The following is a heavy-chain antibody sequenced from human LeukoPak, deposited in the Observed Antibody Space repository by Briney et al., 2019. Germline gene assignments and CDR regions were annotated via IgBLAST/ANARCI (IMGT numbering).Heavy chain of an antibody. CDR2: ISSSSSYI. J-gene: IGHJ4*02. D-gene: IGHD3-3*01. CDR1: GFTFSSYS. V-gene: IGHV3-21*01. Sequence: GGSLRRSCAASGFTFSSYSMNWVRQAPGKGLEWVSSISSSSSYIYYADSVKGRFTISRDNAKNSLYLQMNSLRAEDTAVYYCARDHSIFYYFDYWGQGTLVTVSS. CDR3: ARDHSIFYYFDY.